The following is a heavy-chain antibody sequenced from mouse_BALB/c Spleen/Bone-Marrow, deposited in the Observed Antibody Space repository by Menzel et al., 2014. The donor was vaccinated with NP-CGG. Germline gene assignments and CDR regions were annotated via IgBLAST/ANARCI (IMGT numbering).Heavy chain of an antibody. V-gene: IGHV5-6-4*01. D-gene: IGHD2-3*01. CDR1: GFTFSSYT. CDR3: TRDLYDGYSYYAMDY. Sequence: SGGGLVKPGGSLKPSCAASGFTFSSYTMSWVRQTPEKRLEWVATISSGGSYTYYPDSVKGRFTISRDNAKNTLYLQMSSLKSEDTAMYYCTRDLYDGYSYYAMDYWGQGTSVTVSS. J-gene: IGHJ4*01. CDR2: ISSGGSYT.